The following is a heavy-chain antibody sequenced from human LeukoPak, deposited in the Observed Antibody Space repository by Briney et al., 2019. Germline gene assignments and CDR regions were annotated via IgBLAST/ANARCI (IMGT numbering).Heavy chain of an antibody. CDR1: GFTVSSNY. CDR2: ISSTGGTT. V-gene: IGHV3-11*04. J-gene: IGHJ6*04. D-gene: IGHD3-10*02. CDR3: AELGITMIGGV. Sequence: PGGSLRLSCAASGFTVSSNYMSWVRQAPGKGLEWVSSISSTGGTTYYADSVKGRFTISRDNAKNSLYLQMNSLRAEDAAVYYCAELGITMIGGVWGKGTTVTISS.